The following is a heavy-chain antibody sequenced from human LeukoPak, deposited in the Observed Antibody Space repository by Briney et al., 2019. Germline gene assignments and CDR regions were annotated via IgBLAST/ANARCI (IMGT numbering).Heavy chain of an antibody. Sequence: GGSLRLSCAASGFTVSSNYMSWVRQAPGKGLEWVSVITGSGAFTDYADSVKGRFTISRDNSKNTLYLQMNSLRAEDTAVYYCAKRSAESSGYFNYWGQGILVTVSS. CDR1: GFTVSSNY. CDR3: AKRSAESSGYFNY. J-gene: IGHJ4*02. CDR2: ITGSGAFT. V-gene: IGHV3-23*01. D-gene: IGHD6-19*01.